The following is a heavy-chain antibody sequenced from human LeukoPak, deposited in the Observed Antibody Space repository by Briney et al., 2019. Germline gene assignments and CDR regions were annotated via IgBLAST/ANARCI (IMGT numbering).Heavy chain of an antibody. CDR1: GGSISSGGYY. CDR3: AGGRSYSSSWPFDY. V-gene: IGHV4-30-2*01. J-gene: IGHJ4*02. Sequence: SQTLSLTCTVSGGSISSGGYYWSWIRQPPGKGLEWIGYIYHSGSTYYNPSLKSRVTISVDRSKNQFSLKLSSVTAADTAVYYCAGGRSYSSSWPFDYWGQGTLVTVSS. D-gene: IGHD6-13*01. CDR2: IYHSGST.